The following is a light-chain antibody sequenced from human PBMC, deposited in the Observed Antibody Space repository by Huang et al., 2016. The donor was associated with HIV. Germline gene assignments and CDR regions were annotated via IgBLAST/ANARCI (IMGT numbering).Light chain of an antibody. CDR1: QSVSSY. J-gene: IGKJ5*01. CDR2: DAS. Sequence: EIVLTQSPATLSLSPGERATLSCGASQSVSSYLAWYQQKPGLAPRLLIYDASNRATGIPDSFSGRGSGTDFTLTISRLEPEDFAVYYCQQYGTLPRTFGQGTRLEIK. CDR3: QQYGTLPRT. V-gene: IGKV3D-20*01.